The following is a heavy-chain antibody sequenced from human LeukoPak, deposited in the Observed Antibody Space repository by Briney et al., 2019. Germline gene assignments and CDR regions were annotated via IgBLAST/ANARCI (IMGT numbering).Heavy chain of an antibody. CDR1: GYYFTSYW. Sequence: GGSLQISCKGSGYYFTSYWIGWARQVPGEGLEGIGIIYPGDYDTRYSPSLQGQVTISADKSISTAYLQWSSLKASDTAMYYCARPRYSYAMYYFDYWGQGTLVTVSS. CDR2: IYPGDYDT. V-gene: IGHV5-51*01. CDR3: ARPRYSYAMYYFDY. D-gene: IGHD5-18*01. J-gene: IGHJ4*02.